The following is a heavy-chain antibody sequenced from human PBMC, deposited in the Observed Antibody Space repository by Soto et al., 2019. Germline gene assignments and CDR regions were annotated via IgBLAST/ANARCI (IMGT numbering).Heavy chain of an antibody. CDR1: GFTFSGSA. D-gene: IGHD1-26*01. Sequence: EVQLVESGGGLVQPGGSLKLSCAASGFTFSGSAMHWVRQASRKGLEWVGRIRSKANSYATADAASVKGRFTISRDDSMNTAYLQRNSLKTEDTAVYYCTRSRELLLTHWFDPWGQGTLVTVSS. V-gene: IGHV3-73*02. J-gene: IGHJ5*02. CDR2: IRSKANSYAT. CDR3: TRSRELLLTHWFDP.